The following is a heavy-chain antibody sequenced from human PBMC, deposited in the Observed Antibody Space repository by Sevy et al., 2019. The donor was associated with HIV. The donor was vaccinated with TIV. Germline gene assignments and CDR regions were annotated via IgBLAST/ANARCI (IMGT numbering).Heavy chain of an antibody. V-gene: IGHV3-30*18. CDR1: GFTFSSYG. CDR3: AKDTYYYDSSGFEGAFDI. J-gene: IGHJ3*02. Sequence: GESLKISCAASGFTFSSYGMHWVRQAPGKGLEWVAVISYDGSNKYYADSVKGRFTISRDNSKNTLYLQINSLRAEDTAVYYCAKDTYYYDSSGFEGAFDIWGQGTMVTVSS. D-gene: IGHD3-22*01. CDR2: ISYDGSNK.